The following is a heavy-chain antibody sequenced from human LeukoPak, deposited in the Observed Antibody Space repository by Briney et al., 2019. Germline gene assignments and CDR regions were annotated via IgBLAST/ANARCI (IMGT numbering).Heavy chain of an antibody. CDR3: ARGFRRTGIDY. CDR1: GFTFSSYS. CDR2: ISSSSSYI. D-gene: IGHD3-10*01. V-gene: IGHV3-21*01. Sequence: PGGSLRLSCAASGFTFSSYSMNWVRQAPGKGLEWVSSISSSSSYIYYADSVKGRFTISRDNAKNSLYLQMNSLRAEVTAVYYCARGFRRTGIDYWGQGTLVTVSS. J-gene: IGHJ4*02.